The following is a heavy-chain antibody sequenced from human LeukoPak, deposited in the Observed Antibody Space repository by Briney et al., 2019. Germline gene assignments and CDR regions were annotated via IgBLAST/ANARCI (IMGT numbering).Heavy chain of an antibody. V-gene: IGHV3-48*03. Sequence: PGGSLRLSCAASGFTFSSYEMNWVRQAPRKGLEWVSYISSSGSTIYYADSVKGRFTISRDNAKNSLYLQMNSLRAEDTAVYYCASSGYDSSGYPIDYWGQGTLVTVSS. CDR3: ASSGYDSSGYPIDY. J-gene: IGHJ4*02. CDR1: GFTFSSYE. D-gene: IGHD3-22*01. CDR2: ISSSGSTI.